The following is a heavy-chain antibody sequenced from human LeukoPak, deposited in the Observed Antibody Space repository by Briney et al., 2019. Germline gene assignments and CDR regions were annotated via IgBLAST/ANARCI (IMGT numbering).Heavy chain of an antibody. Sequence: PVASVKVSCRASGFIFTNYDLNWVRQAAGQGFEWVGWMNPITGSTGYARQFQGRVTMTRDISTSTAYLELTSLRSDDTAVYYCAGEGRDGYNYLFDYWGQGTLVTVPS. D-gene: IGHD5-24*01. J-gene: IGHJ4*02. V-gene: IGHV1-8*01. CDR3: AGEGRDGYNYLFDY. CDR1: GFIFTNYD. CDR2: MNPITGST.